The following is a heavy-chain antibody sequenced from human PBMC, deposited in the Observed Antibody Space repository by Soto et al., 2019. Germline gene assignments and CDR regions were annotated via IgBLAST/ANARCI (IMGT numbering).Heavy chain of an antibody. D-gene: IGHD5-18*01. CDR2: IYYSGST. V-gene: IGHV4-39*07. CDR3: ARDNGYSNGYTLDH. J-gene: IGHJ4*02. CDR1: GGSISSSSYY. Sequence: SETLSLTCTVSGGSISSSSYYWGWIRQPPGKGLEWIGSIYYSGSTNYNPSLKSRVTISVDTSKNQFSLKLSSVTAADTAVYYCARDNGYSNGYTLDHWGQGTLVTVSS.